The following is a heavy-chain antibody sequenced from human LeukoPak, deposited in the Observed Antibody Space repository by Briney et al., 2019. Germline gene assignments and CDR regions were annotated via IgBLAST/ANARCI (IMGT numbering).Heavy chain of an antibody. CDR2: IYPGDSET. D-gene: IGHD3-16*01. V-gene: IGHV5-51*01. Sequence: GEPLKISCKGSGYSFTNYWIAWVRQVPGKGLEWMGIIYPGDSETRYSPSFKGQVTISADQSISTTYLQWSSLKASDTAMYFCARRLGGTKSALGPKYSDYWGQGTLVTVSS. J-gene: IGHJ4*02. CDR3: ARRLGGTKSALGPKYSDY. CDR1: GYSFTNYW.